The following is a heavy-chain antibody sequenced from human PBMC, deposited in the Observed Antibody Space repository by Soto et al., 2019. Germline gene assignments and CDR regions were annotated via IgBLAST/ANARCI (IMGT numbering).Heavy chain of an antibody. J-gene: IGHJ3*02. V-gene: IGHV3-23*01. CDR1: GFTFSSYA. Sequence: EVQLLESGGGLVQPGGSLRLSCAASGFTFSSYAMSWVRQAPGQGLEWVSAISGSGGSTYYEDSVKGRFTISRDNYKNTLYLQMNSLRAEDTAVYYCAKAGSQAAAALDAFDIWGQGTMVTVSS. CDR3: AKAGSQAAAALDAFDI. D-gene: IGHD6-13*01. CDR2: ISGSGGST.